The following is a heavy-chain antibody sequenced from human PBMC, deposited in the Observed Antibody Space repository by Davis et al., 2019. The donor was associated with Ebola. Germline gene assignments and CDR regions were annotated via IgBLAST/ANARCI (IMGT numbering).Heavy chain of an antibody. Sequence: AASVKVSCKASGGTFSSYAISWVRQAPGQGLEWMGGIIPIFGTANYAQKFQGRVTITADKSTSTAYMELSSLRSEDTAVYYCARVWNGYYYYGMDVWGQGTTVTVSS. J-gene: IGHJ6*02. CDR3: ARVWNGYYYYGMDV. CDR2: IIPIFGTA. V-gene: IGHV1-69*06. CDR1: GGTFSSYA. D-gene: IGHD1-1*01.